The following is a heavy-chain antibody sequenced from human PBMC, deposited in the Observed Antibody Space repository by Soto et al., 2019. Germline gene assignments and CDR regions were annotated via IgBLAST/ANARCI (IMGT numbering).Heavy chain of an antibody. CDR2: IYPQDSDT. V-gene: IGHV5-51*01. J-gene: IGHJ4*02. CDR3: ARRRAWNDAFDF. D-gene: IGHD1-1*01. Sequence: GESLKISCQASGYSFSTYWSGWVRQMPGKGLEGMGVIYPQDSDTRYSSSFQGQVTFSVDSSLSTAYLQWNSLKASDTATYYCARRRAWNDAFDFWGQGTLVTVSS. CDR1: GYSFSTYW.